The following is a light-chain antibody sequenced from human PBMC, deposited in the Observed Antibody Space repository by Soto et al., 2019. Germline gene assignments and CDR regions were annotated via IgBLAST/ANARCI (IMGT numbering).Light chain of an antibody. CDR2: GAS. Sequence: EIVLTQSPGTLSLSPGERASLSCRASQSVTSRYLAWYQQKPGQAPRLLIYGASIRATGLPDRFSGSGSGTDFTLTISRLEPDDFALYYCQQYGSSPQFTFGPGTKVDIK. CDR1: QSVTSRY. V-gene: IGKV3-20*01. J-gene: IGKJ3*01. CDR3: QQYGSSPQFT.